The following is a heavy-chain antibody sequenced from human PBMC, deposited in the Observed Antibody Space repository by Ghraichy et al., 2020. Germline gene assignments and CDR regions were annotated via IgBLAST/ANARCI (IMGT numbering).Heavy chain of an antibody. CDR3: ARGSGSSWFYS. CDR1: GFTFSSEN. Sequence: GGSLRLSCVDSGFTFSSENMNWVRQTPGKGLEWVSYISSSGSPIVYADSVKGRFTISRDNAKNSLYLQMTSLGDEDTGVYYCARGSGSSWFYSWGQGTLVTVSS. D-gene: IGHD6-13*01. V-gene: IGHV3-48*02. CDR2: ISSSGSPI. J-gene: IGHJ5*01.